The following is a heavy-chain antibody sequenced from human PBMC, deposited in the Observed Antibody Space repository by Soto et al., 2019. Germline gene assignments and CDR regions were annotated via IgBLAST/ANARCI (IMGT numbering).Heavy chain of an antibody. V-gene: IGHV4-31*03. CDR2: IFYSGST. CDR3: ARGTRNWNYP. J-gene: IGHJ5*02. Sequence: PSETLSLTCTVSGNSISSGGYYWTWIRQHPGKGLEWIGYIFYSGSTYYNPSLKSRVTISIHTSKNQFSLKLTSVTAADTAVYYCARGTRNWNYPWGRGTLVTVSS. CDR1: GNSISSGGYY. D-gene: IGHD2-2*01.